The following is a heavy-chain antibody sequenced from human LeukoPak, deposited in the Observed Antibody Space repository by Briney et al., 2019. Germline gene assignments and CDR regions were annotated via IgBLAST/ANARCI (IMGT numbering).Heavy chain of an antibody. J-gene: IGHJ6*03. CDR3: AKFYMAV. CDR2: IIDSGEST. V-gene: IGHV3-23*01. Sequence: GGSLRLSCAASGFTFSSYAMSWVRQAPGKGLEWVSGIIDSGESTYYANFAKGRFTISRDNSNNTLYLQMNSLRAEDTAVYYCAKFYMAVCGKGTTVAVSS. CDR1: GFTFSSYA.